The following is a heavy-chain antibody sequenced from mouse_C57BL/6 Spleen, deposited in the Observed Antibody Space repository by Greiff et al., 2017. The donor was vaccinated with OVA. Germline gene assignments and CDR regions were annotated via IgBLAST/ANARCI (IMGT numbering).Heavy chain of an antibody. Sequence: QVQLQQSGAELMKPGASVKLSCKATGYTFTGYWIEWVKQRPGHGLEWIGEILPGSGSTNYNEKFKGKATFTADTSSNTACMQLSSLTTEDSASYYCARWESNGYFDVWGTGTTVTVSS. CDR3: ARWESNGYFDV. D-gene: IGHD2-5*01. CDR2: ILPGSGST. V-gene: IGHV1-9*01. CDR1: GYTFTGYW. J-gene: IGHJ1*03.